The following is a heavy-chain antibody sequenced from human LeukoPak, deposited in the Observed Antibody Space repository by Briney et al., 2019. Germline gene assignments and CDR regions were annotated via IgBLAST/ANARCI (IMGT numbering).Heavy chain of an antibody. Sequence: GGSLRLSCAASGFTFSSYGMHWVRQAPGKGLEWVAVIWYDGSNKYYADSVKGRFTISRDNSKNTLYLQMNSLRAEDTAVYYCAKDTFCSSTSCKNYWGQGTLVTVSS. CDR1: GFTFSSYG. J-gene: IGHJ4*02. CDR2: IWYDGSNK. V-gene: IGHV3-30*02. CDR3: AKDTFCSSTSCKNY. D-gene: IGHD2-2*01.